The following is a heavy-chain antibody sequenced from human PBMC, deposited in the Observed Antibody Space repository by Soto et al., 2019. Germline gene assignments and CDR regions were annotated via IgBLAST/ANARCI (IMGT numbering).Heavy chain of an antibody. CDR2: IYYSGST. D-gene: IGHD1-20*01. Sequence: PXETLSLTCTVSGGSISSYYWSWIRQRPGKGLEWIGYIYYSGSTNYNPSLKSRVTISVDTSKNQFSLKLSSVTAADTAVYYCARDHVVTGSYYGMDVWGQGTTVTVSS. V-gene: IGHV4-59*01. CDR3: ARDHVVTGSYYGMDV. J-gene: IGHJ6*02. CDR1: GGSISSYY.